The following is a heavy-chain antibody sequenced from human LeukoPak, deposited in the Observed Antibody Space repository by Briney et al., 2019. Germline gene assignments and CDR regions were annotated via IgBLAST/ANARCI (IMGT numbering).Heavy chain of an antibody. Sequence: GESLKISCKGSGYSFTSYWIGWVRQLPGKGLEWMGIIYPGDSDTRYSPSFQGQVTISADKSISTAYLQWSSLKASDTAMYYCARVVDFWSGSLDAFDIWGQGTMVTVSS. D-gene: IGHD3-3*01. CDR2: IYPGDSDT. J-gene: IGHJ3*02. V-gene: IGHV5-51*01. CDR1: GYSFTSYW. CDR3: ARVVDFWSGSLDAFDI.